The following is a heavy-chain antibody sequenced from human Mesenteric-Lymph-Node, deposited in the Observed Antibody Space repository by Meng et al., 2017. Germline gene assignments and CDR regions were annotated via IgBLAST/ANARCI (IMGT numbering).Heavy chain of an antibody. CDR1: GFSFSNYP. Sequence: GESLKISCAASGFSFSNYPMTWVRQTPGEGLEWVSSISNTSADTEYADPVKGRFTISRDNSLNTLYLQMNSLRDEDAAIYYCAKEQAATGTRYFTHWGQGTMVTVSS. D-gene: IGHD6-13*01. CDR2: ISNTSADT. CDR3: AKEQAATGTRYFTH. J-gene: IGHJ4*02. V-gene: IGHV3-23*01.